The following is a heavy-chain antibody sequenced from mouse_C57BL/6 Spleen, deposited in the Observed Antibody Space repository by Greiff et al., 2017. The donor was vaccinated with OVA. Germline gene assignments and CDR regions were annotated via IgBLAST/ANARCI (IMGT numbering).Heavy chain of an antibody. D-gene: IGHD2-5*01. V-gene: IGHV5-17*01. CDR2: ISSGSSTI. CDR1: GFTFSDYG. CDR3: ARNSNYYAMDY. Sequence: DVQLVEPGGGLVKPGGSLKLSCAASGFTFSDYGMHWVRQAPEKGLEWVAYISSGSSTIYYADTVKGRCTISRDNAKNTLFLQMTSLRSEDTAMYYGARNSNYYAMDYWGQGTSVTVSS. J-gene: IGHJ4*01.